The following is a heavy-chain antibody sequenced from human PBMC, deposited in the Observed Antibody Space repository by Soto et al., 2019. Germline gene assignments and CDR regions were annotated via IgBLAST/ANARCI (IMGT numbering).Heavy chain of an antibody. V-gene: IGHV1-46*01. CDR3: ARVALSGGGWLDP. CDR2: INPRSGDT. D-gene: IGHD1-26*01. CDR1: GNTFTRFY. J-gene: IGHJ5*02. Sequence: QVQLVQSGAGVKKPGASVNVSCKASGNTFTRFYIHWVRQAPGQGLEWMGIINPRSGDTTYAEKFQGRITVTRDTSTSTVYMELTSLRYEDTAIYYCARVALSGGGWLDPWGQGTLVTVSS.